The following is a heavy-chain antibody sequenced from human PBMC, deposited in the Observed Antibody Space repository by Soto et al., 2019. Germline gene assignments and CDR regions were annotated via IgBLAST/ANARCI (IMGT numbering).Heavy chain of an antibody. CDR2: IYYSGTT. V-gene: IGHV4-59*08. CDR1: GGSISNYF. D-gene: IGHD3-22*01. J-gene: IGHJ6*02. CDR3: AGLSSEYEHDYYGMDV. Sequence: SETLSLTCTVSGGSISNYFWSWIRQPPGKGLEWIGYIYYSGTTNYNPSLKSRVTISLDTSKNQFSLKLNSVTAADTAVYYCAGLSSEYEHDYYGMDVWGQGTTVTVSS.